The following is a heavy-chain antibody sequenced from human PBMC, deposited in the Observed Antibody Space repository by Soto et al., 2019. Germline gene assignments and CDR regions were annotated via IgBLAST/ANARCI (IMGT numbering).Heavy chain of an antibody. J-gene: IGHJ4*02. CDR1: GFTFSTYS. Sequence: EVHLVESGGGLVQPGGSLRLSCAASGFTFSTYSLNWVRQAPGKGLEWVSYITGSGTTVYYADSVRGRFTISRDNAKNSLYLQMNSLRDDDTAVDYCARGSSNWAYYFDFWGQGTLVTVSS. D-gene: IGHD6-13*01. CDR3: ARGSSNWAYYFDF. CDR2: ITGSGTTV. V-gene: IGHV3-48*02.